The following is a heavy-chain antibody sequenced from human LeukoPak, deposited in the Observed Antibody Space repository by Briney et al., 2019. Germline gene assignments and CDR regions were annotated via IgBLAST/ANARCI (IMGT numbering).Heavy chain of an antibody. CDR3: AREKSFGDSFDC. CDR2: IKQDGSEK. D-gene: IGHD3-10*01. V-gene: IGHV3-7*03. Sequence: PGGSLRLSCAASGFTFSNYWMSWVRQAPGKGLEGVANIKQDGSEKYYGDSVKGRFTISRDNAKNSLYLQMNSLSADDTAVFYCAREKSFGDSFDCWGQGTLVTVSS. CDR1: GFTFSNYW. J-gene: IGHJ4*02.